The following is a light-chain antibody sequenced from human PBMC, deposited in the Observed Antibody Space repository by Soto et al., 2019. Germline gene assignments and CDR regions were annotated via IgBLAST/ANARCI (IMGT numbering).Light chain of an antibody. J-gene: IGKJ2*03. CDR1: QSLLHSNGYNY. Sequence: DFVMTQSPLSLPVTPGEPASISCRSSQSLLHSNGYNYLDWYLQKPGQSPQLLISLGSDRASGVPDRFGGSGSGTDSTLRISRVEAEDVGVYYCMQSLRTPYSFGQGTKLEIK. CDR2: LGS. V-gene: IGKV2-28*01. CDR3: MQSLRTPYS.